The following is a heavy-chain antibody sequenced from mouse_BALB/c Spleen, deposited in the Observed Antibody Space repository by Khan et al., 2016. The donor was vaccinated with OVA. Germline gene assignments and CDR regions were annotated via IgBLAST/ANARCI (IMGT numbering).Heavy chain of an antibody. V-gene: IGHV1-7*01. CDR1: GYTFTTYW. CDR3: ARRGVYGIFAY. CDR2: ISPSTGYT. J-gene: IGHJ3*01. D-gene: IGHD2-1*01. Sequence: QMQLEESGAELAKPGASVKMSCKASGYTFTTYWMHWVKQRPGQGLDWIGYISPSTGYTEYNQKFKDKATLTADKSSSTAYMQLNSLTSEDSAVYYCARRGVYGIFAYWGQGTLVTVSA.